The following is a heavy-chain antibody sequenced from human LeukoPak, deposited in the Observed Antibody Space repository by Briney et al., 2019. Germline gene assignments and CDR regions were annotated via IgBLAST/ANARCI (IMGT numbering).Heavy chain of an antibody. V-gene: IGHV4-34*01. J-gene: IGHJ6*03. CDR3: ARVGRIGSGYYYYYYVDV. D-gene: IGHD1-26*01. CDR2: INHSGST. CDR1: GGSFSGYY. Sequence: SETLSLTCAVYGGSFSGYYWSWIRQPPGKGLEWIGEINHSGSTNYNPSLKSRVTISVDTSKNQFSLKLSSVTAADTAVYYCARVGRIGSGYYYYYYVDVWGKGTTVTVSS.